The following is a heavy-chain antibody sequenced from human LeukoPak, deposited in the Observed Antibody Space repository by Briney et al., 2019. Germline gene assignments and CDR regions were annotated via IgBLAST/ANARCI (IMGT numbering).Heavy chain of an antibody. V-gene: IGHV4-34*01. CDR2: INHSGST. J-gene: IGHJ6*03. CDR1: SGSFSGYY. CDR3: ARGQGDHPENLGMVTADYYYYYYMDV. Sequence: SETLSLTCAVYSGSFSGYYWSWIRQPPGKGLEWIGEINHSGSTNYNPSLKSRVTISVDTSKNQFSLKLSSVTAADTAVYYCARGQGDHPENLGMVTADYYYYYYMDVWGKGTTVTVSS. D-gene: IGHD2-21*02.